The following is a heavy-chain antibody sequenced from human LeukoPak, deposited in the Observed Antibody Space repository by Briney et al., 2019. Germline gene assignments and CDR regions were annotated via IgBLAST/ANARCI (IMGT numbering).Heavy chain of an antibody. CDR2: INHSGST. J-gene: IGHJ6*02. CDR1: GGSFSGYY. Sequence: SETLSLTCAVYGGSFSGYYWSWIRQPPGKGLEWIGEINHSGSTNYNPSLKSRVTISVDTSKNQFSLKLSSVTAADTAIYYCARDHTETSSLNFRNYYYYGMDIWGQGTTVIVSS. V-gene: IGHV4-34*01. D-gene: IGHD4-11*01. CDR3: ARDHTETSSLNFRNYYYYGMDI.